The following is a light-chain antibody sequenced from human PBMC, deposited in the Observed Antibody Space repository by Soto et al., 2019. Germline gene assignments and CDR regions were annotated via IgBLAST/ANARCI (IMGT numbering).Light chain of an antibody. Sequence: QLVLTQPPSASGTPGQRVTISCSGSSSNIGSNYVYWYQQLPGTAPKLLIYRNNQRPSGVPDRFSGSKSGTSASLAISGLRSEDEADYYCAAWDDSLSCWVFGGGTKLTVL. J-gene: IGLJ3*02. CDR1: SSNIGSNY. CDR2: RNN. V-gene: IGLV1-47*01. CDR3: AAWDDSLSCWV.